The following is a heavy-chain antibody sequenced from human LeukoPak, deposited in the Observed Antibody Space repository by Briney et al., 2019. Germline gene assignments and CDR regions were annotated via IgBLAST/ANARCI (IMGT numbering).Heavy chain of an antibody. CDR2: IYYSGST. CDR1: GGSVISTTYY. D-gene: IGHD3-3*01. V-gene: IGHV4-61*01. J-gene: IGHJ4*02. CDR3: AREAYDFWSGYYDY. Sequence: SETLSLTCTVSGGSVISTTYYWSWIRQPPGKGLEWIGYIYYSGSTNYNSSLKSRVTISVDTSKNQFSLKLNSVSAADTAVYYCAREAYDFWSGYYDYWGQGTLVTVSS.